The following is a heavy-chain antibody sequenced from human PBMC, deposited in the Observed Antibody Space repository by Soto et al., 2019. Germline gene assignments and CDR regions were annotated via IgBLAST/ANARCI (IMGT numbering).Heavy chain of an antibody. CDR3: ARGGYSYGYGSDWDMDAFDI. D-gene: IGHD5-18*01. Sequence: TVKVSCKASGGTFSSYAISWVRQAPGQGLEWMGGIIPIFGTANYAQKFQGRVTITADESTSTAHMELSSLRSEDTAVYYCARGGYSYGYGSDWDMDAFDIWGQGTMVTVSS. J-gene: IGHJ3*02. CDR1: GGTFSSYA. CDR2: IIPIFGTA. V-gene: IGHV1-69*13.